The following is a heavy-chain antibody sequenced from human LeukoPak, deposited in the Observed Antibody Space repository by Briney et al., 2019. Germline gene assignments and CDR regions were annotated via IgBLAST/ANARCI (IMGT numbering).Heavy chain of an antibody. Sequence: GGSLRLSCAASGFTFSSYGMHWVRQAPGKGLEWVAVIWYDGSNKYYADSVKGRFTISRDNSKNTLYLQMNSLRAEDTAVYYCAKDTLLDLKRDDIWGQGTMVTVSS. D-gene: IGHD3-9*01. CDR1: GFTFSSYG. CDR3: AKDTLLDLKRDDI. CDR2: IWYDGSNK. J-gene: IGHJ3*02. V-gene: IGHV3-33*06.